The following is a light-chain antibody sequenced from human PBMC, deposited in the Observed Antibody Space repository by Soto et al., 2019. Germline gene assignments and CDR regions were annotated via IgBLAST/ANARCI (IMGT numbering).Light chain of an antibody. J-gene: IGLJ1*01. Sequence: QSALTQPASVSGSPGQSITISCTATSSDVGDFTYVSWYQQHPGKAPKRMIYDVNSRPSGVSNRFSGSSSGNTASLTISGLQAEDEADYYCSSYTSSNTYVFGSGTKVTFL. CDR2: DVN. CDR3: SSYTSSNTYV. V-gene: IGLV2-14*03. CDR1: SSDVGDFTY.